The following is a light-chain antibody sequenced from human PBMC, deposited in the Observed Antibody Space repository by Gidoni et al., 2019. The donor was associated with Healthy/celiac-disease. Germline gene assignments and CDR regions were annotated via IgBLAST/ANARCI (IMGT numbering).Light chain of an antibody. J-gene: IGKJ5*01. CDR1: QSVLYSSNNKHY. V-gene: IGKV4-1*01. Sequence: DIVMTQSPDSLAVSLGERATINCKSSQSVLYSSNNKHYLAWYQQKPGQPPKLLIYWASTRESGVPDRFSGSGSGTDFTLTISSLQAEDVAVYYCQQYYCTLITFGQGTRLEIK. CDR3: QQYYCTLIT. CDR2: WAS.